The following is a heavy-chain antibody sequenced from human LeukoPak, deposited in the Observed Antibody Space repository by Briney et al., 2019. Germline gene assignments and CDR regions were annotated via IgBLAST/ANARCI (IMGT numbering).Heavy chain of an antibody. D-gene: IGHD6-19*01. CDR2: ISSSSSYI. CDR3: ARAVAGTTGD. Sequence: GGSLRVSCAASGFTFSSYSMNRARQAPGKGLEWVSSISSSSSYIYYADSVKGRFTISRDNAKNSLYLQMNSLRAEDTAVYYCARAVAGTTGDWGQGTLFTVSS. CDR1: GFTFSSYS. V-gene: IGHV3-21*01. J-gene: IGHJ4*02.